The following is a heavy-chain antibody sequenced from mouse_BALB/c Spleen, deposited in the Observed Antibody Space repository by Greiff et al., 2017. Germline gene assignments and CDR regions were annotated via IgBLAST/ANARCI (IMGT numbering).Heavy chain of an antibody. J-gene: IGHJ4*01. CDR3: ARKEYGNPLGY. CDR2: ISSGSSTI. V-gene: IGHV5-17*02. CDR1: GFTFSSFG. D-gene: IGHD2-10*02. Sequence: DVMLVESGGGLVQPGGSRKLSCAASGFTFSSFGMHWVRQAPEKGLEWVAYISSGSSTIYYADTVKGRFTISRDNPKNTLFLQMTSLRSEDTAMYYCARKEYGNPLGYWGQGTSVTVSS.